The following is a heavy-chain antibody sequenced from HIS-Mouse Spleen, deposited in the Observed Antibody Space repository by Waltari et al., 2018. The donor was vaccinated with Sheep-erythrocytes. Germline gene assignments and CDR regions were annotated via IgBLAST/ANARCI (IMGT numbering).Heavy chain of an antibody. Sequence: EVQLVESGGGLVKPGGSLRLSCAASGFTLSSYSINWVRQAPGKGLEWVSSISSSSSYIYYADSVKGRFTISRDNAKNSLYLQMNSLRAEDTAVYYCARVASGATFDYWGQGTLVTVSS. J-gene: IGHJ4*02. CDR3: ARVASGATFDY. CDR1: GFTLSSYS. D-gene: IGHD1-26*01. CDR2: ISSSSSYI. V-gene: IGHV3-21*01.